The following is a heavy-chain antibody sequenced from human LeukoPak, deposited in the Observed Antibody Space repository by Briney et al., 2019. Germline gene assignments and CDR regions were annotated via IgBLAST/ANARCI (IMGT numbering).Heavy chain of an antibody. CDR1: GYSISSGYY. Sequence: SETLSLTCTVSGYSISSGYYWGWIRQPPGKGLEWIGSIYHSGSTYYNPSLKSRVTISVDASKNQFSLKLSSVTAADTAVYYCAGVSDAVVPAASFDYWGQGTLVTVSS. CDR2: IYHSGST. J-gene: IGHJ4*02. V-gene: IGHV4-38-2*02. CDR3: AGVSDAVVPAASFDY. D-gene: IGHD2-2*01.